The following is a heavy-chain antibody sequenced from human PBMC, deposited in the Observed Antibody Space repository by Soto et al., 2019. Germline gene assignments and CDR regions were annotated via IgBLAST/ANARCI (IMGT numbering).Heavy chain of an antibody. CDR3: ARGVQSGYYGSGSRTRGPDYCYCMDF. Sequence: ASVKVSCKASGYTFTSYGISWVRQAPGQGLEWMGWISAYNGNTNYAQKLQGRVTMTTDTSTSTAYMELSSLRSEDTAVYYCARGVQSGYYGSGSRTRGPDYCYCMDFWAQVSTFPVS. CDR1: GYTFTSYG. CDR2: ISAYNGNT. V-gene: IGHV1-18*01. D-gene: IGHD3-10*01. J-gene: IGHJ6*01.